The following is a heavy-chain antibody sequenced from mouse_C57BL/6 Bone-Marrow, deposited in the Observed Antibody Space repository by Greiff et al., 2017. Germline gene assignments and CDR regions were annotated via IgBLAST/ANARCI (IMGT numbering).Heavy chain of an antibody. V-gene: IGHV2-5*01. CDR1: GFSLTSYG. J-gene: IGHJ1*03. D-gene: IGHD1-1*01. CDR2: IWRGGST. CDR3: AKDYGSSYWYFDV. Sequence: QVQLQQSGPGLVQPSQSLSITCTVSGFSLTSYGVHWVRQSPGKGLAWLGVIWRGGSTDYNAAFMSRLSITKDNSKSQVFFKMNRLQADDTAIYYCAKDYGSSYWYFDVWGTGTTVTVAS.